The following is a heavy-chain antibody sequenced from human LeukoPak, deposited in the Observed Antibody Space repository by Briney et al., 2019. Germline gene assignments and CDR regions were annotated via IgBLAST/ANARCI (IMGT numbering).Heavy chain of an antibody. CDR2: IYYSGST. CDR1: GGSISTYY. CDR3: ARERDYGDSFFDL. Sequence: PSETLSLNCTVSGGSISTYYWTWIRQPPGKGLEWIGNIYYSGSTNYNPSLKSRVTISGDTSKNQFSLKVTSVTAADTAVYYCARERDYGDSFFDLWGQGTLVTVSS. D-gene: IGHD4-17*01. J-gene: IGHJ4*02. V-gene: IGHV4-59*01.